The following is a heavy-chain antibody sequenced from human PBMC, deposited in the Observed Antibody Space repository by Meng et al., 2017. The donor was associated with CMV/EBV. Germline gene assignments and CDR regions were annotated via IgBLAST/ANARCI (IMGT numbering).Heavy chain of an antibody. J-gene: IGHJ4*02. CDR2: ISSSGSTI. CDR3: ASAYGFWSGYRYYFDY. CDR1: GFTFSDYY. V-gene: IGHV3-11*04. Sequence: GESLKISCAASGFTFSDYYMSWIRQAPGKGLEWVSYISSSGSTIYYADSVKGRFTISRDNAENSLYLQMNSLRAEDTAVYYCASAYGFWSGYRYYFDYWGQGTLVTVSS. D-gene: IGHD3-3*01.